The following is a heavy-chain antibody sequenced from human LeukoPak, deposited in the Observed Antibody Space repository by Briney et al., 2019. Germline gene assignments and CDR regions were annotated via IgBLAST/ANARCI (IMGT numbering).Heavy chain of an antibody. J-gene: IGHJ4*02. V-gene: IGHV3-23*01. CDR2: ISGSGGST. Sequence: SGGSLRLSCAASGFTFSSYAMSWVRQAPGKGLEWVSAISGSGGSTYYADSVKGRFTISRDNSKNTLYLQMNSLRAEDTAVYYCAKDSLVYGSGSYSYFDYWGQGTLVTVSS. D-gene: IGHD3-10*01. CDR1: GFTFSSYA. CDR3: AKDSLVYGSGSYSYFDY.